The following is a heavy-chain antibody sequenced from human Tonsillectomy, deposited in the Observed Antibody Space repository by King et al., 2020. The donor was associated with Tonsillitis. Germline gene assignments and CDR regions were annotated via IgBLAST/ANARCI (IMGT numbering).Heavy chain of an antibody. CDR3: ARVLIYYYDSSGYSRGSNAFDI. CDR2: INPNSGGT. Sequence: HVQLVESGAEVKKPGASVKVSCKASGYTFTGYYMHWVRQAPGQGLEWMGWINPNSGGTNYAQKFQGRVTMTRDTSISTAYMELSRLRSDDTAVYYCARVLIYYYDSSGYSRGSNAFDIWGQGTMVTVSS. V-gene: IGHV1-2*02. CDR1: GYTFTGYY. D-gene: IGHD3-22*01. J-gene: IGHJ3*02.